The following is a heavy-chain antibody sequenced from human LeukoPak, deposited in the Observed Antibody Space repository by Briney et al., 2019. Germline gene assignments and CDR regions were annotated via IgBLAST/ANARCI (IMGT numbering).Heavy chain of an antibody. CDR3: ARGSPTQRQWELSLNHFDY. J-gene: IGHJ4*02. Sequence: GASVKVSCKASRYTFNTYGITWVRQAPGQGLEWMGWISPYNGNTNYAQKLQGRVTMTTDTSTSTAYMELRSLRSDDTAVYYCARGSPTQRQWELSLNHFDYWGQGTLVTVSS. CDR2: ISPYNGNT. D-gene: IGHD1-26*01. CDR1: RYTFNTYG. V-gene: IGHV1-18*01.